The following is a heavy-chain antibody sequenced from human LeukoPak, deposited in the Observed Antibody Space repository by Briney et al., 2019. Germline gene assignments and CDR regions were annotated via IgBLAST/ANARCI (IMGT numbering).Heavy chain of an antibody. V-gene: IGHV4-59*08. CDR3: ARHGSGTSLALYP. CDR2: ISYSGTT. J-gene: IGHJ5*02. CDR1: GGSMSSYY. Sequence: SETLSLTCTVSGGSMSSYYWSWIRQSPGKGLEWVGYISYSGTTNYNPSLKSRVTISLGTSKNRFSLNLTSVTAADTAVYYCARHGSGTSLALYPWGQGTLVTVSP. D-gene: IGHD3-10*01.